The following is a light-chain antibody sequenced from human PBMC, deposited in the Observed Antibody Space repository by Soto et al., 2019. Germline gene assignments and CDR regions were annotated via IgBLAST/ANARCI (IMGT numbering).Light chain of an antibody. V-gene: IGLV2-14*01. CDR2: DVS. CDR3: ISYTSSSTYV. Sequence: CDLTRAVYGSRSDLDASRLTRTGTSSDVGAYNYVSWYQQNPGKAPKLMIYDVSTRPSGISNRFSGSKSGNTASLTISGLQAEDEADYYCISYTSSSTYVFGTGTKVTVL. CDR1: SSDVGAYNY. J-gene: IGLJ1*01.